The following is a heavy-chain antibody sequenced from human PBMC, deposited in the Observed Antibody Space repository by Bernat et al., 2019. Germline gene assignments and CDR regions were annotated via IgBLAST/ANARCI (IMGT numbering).Heavy chain of an antibody. CDR3: AKGGPLLRENDAFDI. J-gene: IGHJ3*02. CDR2: CRGVGGST. D-gene: IGHD3-22*01. CDR1: GFTFSSYA. Sequence: EVHLLESGGGLVQPGGSLRLSCAASGFTFSSYAMSWVRQAPGKGLEWVSTCRGVGGSTFYADSVKGRLTISRDNSKNTMYLQMNSLRVEDTAVYYCAKGGPLLRENDAFDIWGQGTMVTVSS. V-gene: IGHV3-23*01.